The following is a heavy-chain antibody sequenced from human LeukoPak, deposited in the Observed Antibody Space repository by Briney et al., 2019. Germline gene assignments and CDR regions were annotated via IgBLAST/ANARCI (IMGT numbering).Heavy chain of an antibody. CDR2: ISGNSGFI. CDR3: ARGLGVQLWLPFDS. V-gene: IGHV3-21*01. CDR1: GFAFNTYT. Sequence: GALSLSCTASGFAFNTYTMNWVRPAPGKGLEWVSSISGNSGFIYSAGSLKGRFTVSRDNAKNSLYLQLSSLRAEDTAVYYCARGLGVQLWLPFDSWGQGTLVTGSS. J-gene: IGHJ4*02. D-gene: IGHD5-18*01.